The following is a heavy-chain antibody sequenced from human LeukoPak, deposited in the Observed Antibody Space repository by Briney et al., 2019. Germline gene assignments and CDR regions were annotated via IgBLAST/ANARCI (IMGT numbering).Heavy chain of an antibody. V-gene: IGHV3-9*01. CDR3: AKGMTTVTTHYYYYMDV. CDR2: TSWNSGSI. D-gene: IGHD4-17*01. J-gene: IGHJ6*03. Sequence: GGSLRLSCAASGFTFDDYAMHWVRQAPGKGLEWVSGTSWNSGSIGYADSVKGRFTISRDNAKNSLYLQMNSLRAEDTALYYCAKGMTTVTTHYYYYMDVWGKGTTVTISS. CDR1: GFTFDDYA.